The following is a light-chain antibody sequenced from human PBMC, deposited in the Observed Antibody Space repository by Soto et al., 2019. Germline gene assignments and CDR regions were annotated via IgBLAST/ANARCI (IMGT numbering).Light chain of an antibody. Sequence: DIDLTQCPSTLSSSVRDRVTITVGAGQSMSSWLAGNQQKRGKTPKLLIYRASSFESGVTSRFSGSGSGTEVSLNDSSLQPDDFATYYCQQYNSLYTFGQGTKQQIK. CDR1: QSMSSW. J-gene: IGKJ2*01. CDR2: RAS. V-gene: IGKV1-5*03. CDR3: QQYNSLYT.